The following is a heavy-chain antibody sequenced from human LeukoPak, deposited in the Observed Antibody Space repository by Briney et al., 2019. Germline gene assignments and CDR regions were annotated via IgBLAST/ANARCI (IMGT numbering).Heavy chain of an antibody. Sequence: SETLSLTCTVSGYSISSGYYWGWIRQPPGKGLEWIGSIYHSGSTYYNPSLKSRVTISVDTSKNQFSLKLSSVSAADTAVYYCASSIPLWLSYFDYWGQGTPVTVSS. D-gene: IGHD5-18*01. CDR3: ASSIPLWLSYFDY. CDR1: GYSISSGYY. J-gene: IGHJ4*02. CDR2: IYHSGST. V-gene: IGHV4-38-2*02.